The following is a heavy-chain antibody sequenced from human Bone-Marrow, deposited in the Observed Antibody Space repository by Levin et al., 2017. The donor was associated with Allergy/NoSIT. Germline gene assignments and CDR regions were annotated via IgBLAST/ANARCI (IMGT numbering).Heavy chain of an antibody. V-gene: IGHV3-33*01. CDR3: ARDNEQLVREDYYYYMDV. D-gene: IGHD6-13*01. J-gene: IGHJ6*03. CDR2: IWYDGSNK. CDR1: GFTFSSYG. Sequence: GESLKISCAASGFTFSSYGMHWVRQAPGKGLEWVAVIWYDGSNKYYADSVKGRFTISRDNSKNTLYLQMNSLRAEDTAVYYCARDNEQLVREDYYYYMDVWGKGTTVTVSS.